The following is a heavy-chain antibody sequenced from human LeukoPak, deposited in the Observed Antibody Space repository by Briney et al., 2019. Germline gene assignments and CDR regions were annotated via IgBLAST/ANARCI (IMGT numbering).Heavy chain of an antibody. CDR1: GFTFSSYA. CDR2: ISYDGSNK. Sequence: GRSLRLSCAASGFTFSSYAMHWVRQAPGKGLERVAVISYDGSNKYYADSVKGRFTISRDNSKNTLYLQMNSLRAEDTAVYYCARGPYDFWSGYPYYYYGMDVWGQGTTVTVSS. J-gene: IGHJ6*02. V-gene: IGHV3-30-3*01. CDR3: ARGPYDFWSGYPYYYYGMDV. D-gene: IGHD3-3*01.